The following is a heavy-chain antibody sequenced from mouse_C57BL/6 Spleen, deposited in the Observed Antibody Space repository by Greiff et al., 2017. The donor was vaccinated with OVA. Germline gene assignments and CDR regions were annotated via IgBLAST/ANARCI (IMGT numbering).Heavy chain of an antibody. J-gene: IGHJ4*01. CDR1: GYTFTDYY. CDR2: INPYNGGT. Sequence: VQLKQSGPVLVKPGASVKMSCKASGYTFTDYYMNWVKQSHGKSLEWIGVINPYNGGTSYNQKFKGKATLTVDKSSSTAYMELNSLTSEDSAVYYCAREADGWFAMDYWGQGTSVTVSS. V-gene: IGHV1-19*01. CDR3: AREADGWFAMDY. D-gene: IGHD2-3*01.